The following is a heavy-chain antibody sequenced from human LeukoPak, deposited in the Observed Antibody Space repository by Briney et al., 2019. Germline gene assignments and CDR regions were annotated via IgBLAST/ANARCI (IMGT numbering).Heavy chain of an antibody. Sequence: GASVKASCKASGYTFTSYGISWVRQAPGQGLEWMGWINPNSGGTNYAQKFQGRVTMTRDTSISTAYMELSRLRSDDTAVYYCARGRFRYSRSLSINWFDPWGQGTLVTVSS. J-gene: IGHJ5*02. V-gene: IGHV1-2*02. D-gene: IGHD6-13*01. CDR1: GYTFTSYG. CDR2: INPNSGGT. CDR3: ARGRFRYSRSLSINWFDP.